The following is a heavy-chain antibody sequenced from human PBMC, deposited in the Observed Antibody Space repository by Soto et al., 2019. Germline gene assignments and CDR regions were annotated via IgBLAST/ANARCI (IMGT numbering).Heavy chain of an antibody. J-gene: IGHJ4*02. Sequence: QVQLVESGGGVVQPGRSLRLSCAASGFTFSSYAMHWVRQAPGKGLEWVAVISYDGSNKYYADSVKGRFTISRDNSKNTLYLQMNSLRAEDTAVYYCARELGYCSGGSCYPQYWGQGTLVTVSS. CDR1: GFTFSSYA. D-gene: IGHD2-15*01. CDR3: ARELGYCSGGSCYPQY. V-gene: IGHV3-30-3*01. CDR2: ISYDGSNK.